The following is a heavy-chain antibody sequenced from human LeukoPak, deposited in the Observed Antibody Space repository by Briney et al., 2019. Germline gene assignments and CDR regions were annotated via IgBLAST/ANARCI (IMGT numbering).Heavy chain of an antibody. CDR1: GGSFSGYY. V-gene: IGHV4-34*01. D-gene: IGHD6-6*01. J-gene: IGHJ4*02. CDR3: ARGGGSSSSALDY. CDR2: INHSGST. Sequence: SETLSLTCAVYGGSFSGYYWSWIRQPPGKGLEWIGEINHSGSTNYSPSLKSRVTISVDTSKNQFSLKLSSVTAADTAVYYCARGGGSSSSALDYWGQGTLVTVSS.